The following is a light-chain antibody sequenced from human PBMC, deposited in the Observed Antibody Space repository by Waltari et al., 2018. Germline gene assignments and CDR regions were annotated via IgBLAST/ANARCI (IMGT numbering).Light chain of an antibody. J-gene: IGKJ1*01. Sequence: DIQMTQSPSTLSASVGDTVTITCRASQSISTSLAWHQQKPGKAPKRLMYDASTLTSGVPSRFSGSGSGTEFTLTITSLQPDDFATYYCQQYYSYPRTFGQGTKVEIK. CDR1: QSISTS. V-gene: IGKV1-5*01. CDR2: DAS. CDR3: QQYYSYPRT.